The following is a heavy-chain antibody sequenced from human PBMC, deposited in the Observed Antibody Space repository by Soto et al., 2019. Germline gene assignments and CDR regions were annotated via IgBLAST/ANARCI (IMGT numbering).Heavy chain of an antibody. CDR1: GYTFTSYA. V-gene: IGHV1-3*05. CDR3: ARGEWWLFDY. D-gene: IGHD2-8*01. Sequence: QVQLVQSGAEEKKPGASVKVSCKASGYTFTSYAIHWVRQAPGQRLEWMGWINAGNGNTKYSQKFQGRVTITRDTSARTAYMELSSLKSEDTVVYYCARGEWWLFDYWGQGTLVTVSS. J-gene: IGHJ4*02. CDR2: INAGNGNT.